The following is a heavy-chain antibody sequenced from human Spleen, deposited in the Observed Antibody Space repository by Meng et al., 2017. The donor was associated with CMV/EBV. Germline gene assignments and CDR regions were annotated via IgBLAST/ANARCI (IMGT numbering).Heavy chain of an antibody. CDR1: TLTSYD. CDR3: ARAGVVVPAAIRYWYFDL. D-gene: IGHD2-2*01. CDR2: MNPNSGNT. J-gene: IGHJ2*01. V-gene: IGHV1-8*03. Sequence: TLTSYDINWVRQATGQGLEWMGWMNPNSGNTGYAQKCQGRVTITRNTSISTAYMELSSLRSEDTAVYYCARAGVVVPAAIRYWYFDLWGRGTLVTVSS.